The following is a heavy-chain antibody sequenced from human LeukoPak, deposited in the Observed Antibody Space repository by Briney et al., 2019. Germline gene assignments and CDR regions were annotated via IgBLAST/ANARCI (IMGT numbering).Heavy chain of an antibody. Sequence: GGSLRLSCAASGFTFSSYEMNWVRQAPGKGLECVSYISSSGSTIYYADSVKGRFTISRDNAKNSLYLQMNSLRAEDTAVYYCAREGQTGYYYYYGMDVWGQGTTVTVSS. V-gene: IGHV3-48*03. CDR1: GFTFSSYE. J-gene: IGHJ6*02. CDR2: ISSSGSTI. D-gene: IGHD1-1*01. CDR3: AREGQTGYYYYYGMDV.